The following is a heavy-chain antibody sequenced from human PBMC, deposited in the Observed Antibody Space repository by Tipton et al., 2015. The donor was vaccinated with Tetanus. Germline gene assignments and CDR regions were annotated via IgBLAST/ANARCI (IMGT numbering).Heavy chain of an antibody. Sequence: TLSLTCTVSGDSISRGGYFWNWIRPRPGEGPGWVGYIYYRGDTYYNPSLKSRVSMSVDTSRNQFSLNLTSVTAADTAVYYCARDQGGGRVVRLNWLDPWGQGTLVTVSS. D-gene: IGHD6-6*01. CDR3: ARDQGGGRVVRLNWLDP. J-gene: IGHJ5*02. CDR2: IYYRGDT. CDR1: GDSISRGGYF. V-gene: IGHV4-31*03.